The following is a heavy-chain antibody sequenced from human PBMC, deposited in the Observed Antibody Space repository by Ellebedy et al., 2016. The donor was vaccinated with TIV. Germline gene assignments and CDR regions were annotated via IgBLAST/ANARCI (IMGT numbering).Heavy chain of an antibody. V-gene: IGHV3-33*03. CDR1: AFSFSTYG. CDR2: IWHDGSNE. Sequence: GESLKISCEASAFSFSTYGMNWVRQAPGKGLEWVAVIWHDGSNEKYAGSVKGRFTISRDNSKKTLYLQMNSLRAEDTAVYCCAKEGWYSSGRSFDYWGQGTLVTVSS. D-gene: IGHD6-19*01. CDR3: AKEGWYSSGRSFDY. J-gene: IGHJ4*02.